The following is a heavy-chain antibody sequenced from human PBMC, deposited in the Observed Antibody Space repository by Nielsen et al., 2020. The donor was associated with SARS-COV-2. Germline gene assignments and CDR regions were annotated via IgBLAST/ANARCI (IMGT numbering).Heavy chain of an antibody. CDR3: ARGGGYYYGSGSYN. D-gene: IGHD3-10*01. J-gene: IGHJ4*02. CDR2: IYHSGST. Sequence: WIRQPPGKGLEWIGYIYHSGSTYYNPSLKSQVTISVDTSKNQFSLKLSSVTAADTAVYYCARGGGYYYGSGSYNWGQGTLVTVSS. V-gene: IGHV4-30-2*05.